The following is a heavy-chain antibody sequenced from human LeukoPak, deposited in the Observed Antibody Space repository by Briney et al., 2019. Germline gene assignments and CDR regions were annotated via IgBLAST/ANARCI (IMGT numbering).Heavy chain of an antibody. V-gene: IGHV1-2*02. CDR1: GYTFTSYA. CDR3: ARDEYSSGWSPSY. D-gene: IGHD6-19*01. CDR2: INPNSGGT. J-gene: IGHJ4*02. Sequence: ASVKVSCKASGYTFTSYAMNWVRQAPGQGLEWMGWINPNSGGTNYAQKFQGRVTMTRDTSISTAYMELSRLRSDDTAVYYCARDEYSSGWSPSYWGQGTLVTVSS.